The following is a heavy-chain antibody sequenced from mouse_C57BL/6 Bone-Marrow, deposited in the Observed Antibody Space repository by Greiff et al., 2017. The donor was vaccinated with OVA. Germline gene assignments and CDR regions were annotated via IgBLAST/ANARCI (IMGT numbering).Heavy chain of an antibody. CDR2: INSDGGST. Sequence: EVMLVESGGGLVQPGESLKLSCESNEYAFPSHDMSWVRKTPEKRLELVAAINSDGGSTYYPDTMERRFIISRDNTKKTLYLQMSSRRSEDTALYYCARLNYDGGSWFAYWGQGTLVTVSA. CDR3: ARLNYDGGSWFAY. D-gene: IGHD2-4*01. CDR1: EYAFPSHD. V-gene: IGHV5-2*01. J-gene: IGHJ3*01.